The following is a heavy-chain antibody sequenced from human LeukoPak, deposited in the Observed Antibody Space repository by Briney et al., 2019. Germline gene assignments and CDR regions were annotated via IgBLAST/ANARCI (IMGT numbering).Heavy chain of an antibody. V-gene: IGHV4-59*08. CDR2: IYYSGST. J-gene: IGHJ4*02. CDR1: GGSISSYY. CDR3: ARQPPRLYDYYDSSGYPQTHFDY. Sequence: SETLSLTCTVSGGSISSYYWSWIRQPPGKGLEWIGYIYYSGSTNYNPSLKSRVTISVDTSKNQFSLKLSSVTAADTAVFYCARQPPRLYDYYDSSGYPQTHFDYWGQGTLVTVSS. D-gene: IGHD3-22*01.